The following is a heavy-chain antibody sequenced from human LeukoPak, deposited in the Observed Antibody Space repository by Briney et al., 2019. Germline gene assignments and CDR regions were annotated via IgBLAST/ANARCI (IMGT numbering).Heavy chain of an antibody. D-gene: IGHD5-12*01. CDR3: AGSCSGYAPFDY. V-gene: IGHV1-2*04. CDR2: INPNSGGT. J-gene: IGHJ4*02. CDR1: GYTFTGYY. Sequence: ASGNVSSKASGYTFTGYYMHWVRQAPLQGLEWMGWINPNSGGTNYAQKFQSWVTMTRDTSISEAYMVLSRLRPDDTAAYYCAGSCSGYAPFDYWGQGTLVTVSS.